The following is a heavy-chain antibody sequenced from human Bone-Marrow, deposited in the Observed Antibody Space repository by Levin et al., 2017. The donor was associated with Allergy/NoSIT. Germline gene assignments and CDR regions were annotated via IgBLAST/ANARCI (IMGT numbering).Heavy chain of an antibody. D-gene: IGHD6-25*01. Sequence: SQTLSLTCSVSGDSINSYYWSWIRQPPGKGLEYIGYMYSSGSGSPNYNPSLKSRVTMSVDTSKNQFSLKVSSVTAEDTAVYYCARLAAVPRPYYFDYWGQGTLVTVSS. CDR3: ARLAAVPRPYYFDY. CDR2: MYSSGSGSP. V-gene: IGHV4-59*01. J-gene: IGHJ4*02. CDR1: GDSINSYY.